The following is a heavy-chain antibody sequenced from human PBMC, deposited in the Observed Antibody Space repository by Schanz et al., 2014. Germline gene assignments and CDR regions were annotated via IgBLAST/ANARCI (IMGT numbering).Heavy chain of an antibody. V-gene: IGHV1-69*02. Sequence: QVQLVQSGPEVKKPGSSVKVSCQAFGDTFSKYNIMWVRQVPGQGLEWLGRIMPLRGIGNNAWKFQDRLTITADKSMNITYMEVSSLGTEDTAVYYCARGYGDSPTDFWGQGTLVTVSA. CDR1: GDTFSKYN. D-gene: IGHD4-17*01. CDR3: ARGYGDSPTDF. CDR2: IMPLRGIG. J-gene: IGHJ4*02.